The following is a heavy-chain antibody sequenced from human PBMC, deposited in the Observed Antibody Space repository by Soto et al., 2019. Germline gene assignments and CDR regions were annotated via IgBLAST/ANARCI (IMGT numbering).Heavy chain of an antibody. CDR3: VRLFLGDYTMPKPSAI. CDR2: IYSGDNT. V-gene: IGHV3-66*04. Sequence: PGGSLRLSCAASGFSVSKTYMSWVRQAPGKGLEWVSVIYSGDNTYYADSVKDRFTISRDNSKNTLYLQMNSLRVEDTAVYYCVRLFLGDYTMPKPSAIWGQGSLVTVSS. D-gene: IGHD2-2*01. CDR1: GFSVSKTY. J-gene: IGHJ4*02.